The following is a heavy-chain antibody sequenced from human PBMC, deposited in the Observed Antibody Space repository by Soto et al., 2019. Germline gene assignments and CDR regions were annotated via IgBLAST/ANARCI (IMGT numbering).Heavy chain of an antibody. D-gene: IGHD3-22*01. CDR1: GFTFSDYY. CDR2: ISISSSYT. CDR3: ASTARYYYDSSGYHNPIVDYGMDV. V-gene: IGHV3-11*06. Sequence: GGSLRLSCAGSGFTFSDYYMSLIRQAPGKGLEWVSYISISSSYTNYADSVKGRFTISRDNAKNSLYLQMNSLRAEDTAVYYCASTARYYYDSSGYHNPIVDYGMDVWGQGTTFTVSS. J-gene: IGHJ6*02.